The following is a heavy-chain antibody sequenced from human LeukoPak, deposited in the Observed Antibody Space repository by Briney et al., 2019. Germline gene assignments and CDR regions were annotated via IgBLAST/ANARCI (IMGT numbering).Heavy chain of an antibody. CDR3: ARGRQDVTMIVVVMTAVSYYLDV. CDR1: GGSFSGYY. J-gene: IGHJ6*03. CDR2: MIPSGST. V-gene: IGHV4-34*12. D-gene: IGHD3-22*01. Sequence: PSETLSLTCAVYGGSFSGYYWSWIRQTPEKGLEWIGGMIPSGSTSYNPSLKSRVTISVDTSKNQFSLELSSVTAADTAVYYCARGRQDVTMIVVVMTAVSYYLDVWGKGTTVTVS.